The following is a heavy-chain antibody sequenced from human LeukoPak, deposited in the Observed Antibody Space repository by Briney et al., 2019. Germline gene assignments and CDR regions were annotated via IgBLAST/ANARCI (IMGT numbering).Heavy chain of an antibody. Sequence: ASVKVSCKASGYTFTSYDINWVRQATRQGLEWMGWMNPNSGNTGYAQKFQGRVTMTRNTSISTAYMELSSLRSEDTAVYYCARVRTMVRGVIIPKTRYNWFDPWGQGTLVTVSS. CDR3: ARVRTMVRGVIIPKTRYNWFDP. D-gene: IGHD3-10*01. V-gene: IGHV1-8*01. CDR2: MNPNSGNT. CDR1: GYTFTSYD. J-gene: IGHJ5*02.